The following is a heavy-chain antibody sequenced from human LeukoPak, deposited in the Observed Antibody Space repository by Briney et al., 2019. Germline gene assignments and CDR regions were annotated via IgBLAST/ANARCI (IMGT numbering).Heavy chain of an antibody. J-gene: IGHJ6*02. D-gene: IGHD3-10*01. Sequence: GGSLRLSCAASGSTFSSYAMHWVRQAPGKGLEWVAVISYDGSNKYYADSVKGRFTISRDNSKNTLYLQMNSLRAEDTAVYYCARALGITMVRGVPTLNYYGMDVWGQGTTVTVSS. V-gene: IGHV3-30-3*01. CDR3: ARALGITMVRGVPTLNYYGMDV. CDR2: ISYDGSNK. CDR1: GSTFSSYA.